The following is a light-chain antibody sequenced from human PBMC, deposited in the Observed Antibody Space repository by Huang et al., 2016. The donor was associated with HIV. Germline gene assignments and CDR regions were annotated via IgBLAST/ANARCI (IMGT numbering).Light chain of an antibody. Sequence: ERVLTQSPGTLSVSPGERATLSCRTSQGIGNSLAWYQLKTGQAPRLLIYDTCIRASDIPARFSGGGSEIDFTLTISGLQSEDSAVYYCQQYHEWPRTFGQGTKVEIK. CDR2: DTC. CDR1: QGIGNS. J-gene: IGKJ2*01. V-gene: IGKV3-15*01. CDR3: QQYHEWPRT.